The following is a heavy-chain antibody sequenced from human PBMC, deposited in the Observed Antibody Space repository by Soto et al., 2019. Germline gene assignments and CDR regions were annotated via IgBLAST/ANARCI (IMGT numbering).Heavy chain of an antibody. V-gene: IGHV1-69*13. CDR1: GGTFSSYA. D-gene: IGHD3-3*01. CDR3: ARDLEIFGVVMGIDP. Sequence: SVKVSCKASGGTFSSYAISWVRQAPGQGLEWMGGIIPIFGTANYAQKFQGRVTITADESTSTAYMELSSLRSEDTAVYYCARDLEIFGVVMGIDPWGQGTLVTVSS. J-gene: IGHJ5*02. CDR2: IIPIFGTA.